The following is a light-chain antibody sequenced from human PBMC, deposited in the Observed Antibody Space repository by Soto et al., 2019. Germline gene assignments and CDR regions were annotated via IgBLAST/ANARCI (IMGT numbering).Light chain of an antibody. Sequence: QSALTQPASVSGAPGQSITISCTGTSSDVGGYNYVSWYQQHPGKAPKLIIYDVSNRPSGVSTRFSGSKSGNTASLTISGLQAEDEADYYCSSYTSSSTPWVFGGGTKLTVL. CDR2: DVS. CDR1: SSDVGGYNY. V-gene: IGLV2-14*01. CDR3: SSYTSSSTPWV. J-gene: IGLJ3*02.